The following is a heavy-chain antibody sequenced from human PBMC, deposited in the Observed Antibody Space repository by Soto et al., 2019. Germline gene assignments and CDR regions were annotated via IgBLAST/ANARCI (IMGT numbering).Heavy chain of an antibody. CDR3: ARDRLGYCSGGSCYSGY. J-gene: IGHJ4*02. Sequence: ASVKVSCKASGYTFTSYGISWVRQAPGQGLEWMGWISAYNGNTNYAQKLQGRVTMTTDTSTSTAYMELRSLRSDDTAVYYCARDRLGYCSGGSCYSGYWGQGTLVT. D-gene: IGHD2-15*01. CDR2: ISAYNGNT. CDR1: GYTFTSYG. V-gene: IGHV1-18*01.